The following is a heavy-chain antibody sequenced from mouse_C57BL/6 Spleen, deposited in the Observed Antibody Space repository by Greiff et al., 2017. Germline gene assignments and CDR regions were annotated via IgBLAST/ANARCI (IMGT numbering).Heavy chain of an antibody. CDR2: IDPSDSYT. D-gene: IGHD1-1*01. Sequence: QVQLQQPGAELVMPGASVKLSCKASGYTFTSYWMHWVKQRPGQGLEWIGEIDPSDSYTNYNQKFKGKSTLTVDKSSSTAYMQLSSLTSEDSAVYYCARGVHHGRNYAMDYWGQGTSVTVSS. CDR3: ARGVHHGRNYAMDY. J-gene: IGHJ4*01. CDR1: GYTFTSYW. V-gene: IGHV1-69*01.